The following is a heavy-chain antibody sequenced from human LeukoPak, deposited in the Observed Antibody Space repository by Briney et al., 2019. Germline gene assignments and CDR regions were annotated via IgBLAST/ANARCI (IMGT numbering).Heavy chain of an antibody. D-gene: IGHD3/OR15-3a*01. J-gene: IGHJ4*02. CDR1: GGSLHRSF. V-gene: IGHV4-59*01. Sequence: SETLSLTCVVSGGSLHRSFWTWVRQPPGKGLEWIGRIYSSGTTDYSPSLESRLTISIDTSKNQFSLRLASVTAADTAVYYCGRRPAVDGPIDNWGQGILVAVSS. CDR3: GRRPAVDGPIDN. CDR2: IYSSGTT.